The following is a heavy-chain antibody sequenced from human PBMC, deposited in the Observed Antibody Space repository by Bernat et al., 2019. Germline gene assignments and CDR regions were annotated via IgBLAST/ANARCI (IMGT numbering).Heavy chain of an antibody. CDR3: ARGRVATTFYYYYYMDV. Sequence: QVQLQQWGAGLLKPSETLSLTCAVYGGSFSGYYWSWIRQPPGKGLEWIGEINHSGSTNYNPSLKSRVTISVDTSKNQFSLKLSSVTAADMAVYYCARGRVATTFYYYYYMDVWGKGTTVTVSS. V-gene: IGHV4-34*01. J-gene: IGHJ6*03. CDR1: GGSFSGYY. CDR2: INHSGST. D-gene: IGHD5-24*01.